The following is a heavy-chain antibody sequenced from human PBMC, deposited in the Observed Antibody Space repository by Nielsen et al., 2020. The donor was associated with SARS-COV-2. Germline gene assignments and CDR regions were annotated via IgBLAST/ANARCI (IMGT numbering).Heavy chain of an antibody. J-gene: IGHJ6*02. CDR2: INPYSGGT. CDR3: ARARATIFGLVMSYGMDV. V-gene: IGHV1-2*06. CDR1: GYTFTDYY. D-gene: IGHD3/OR15-3a*01. Sequence: ASVKVSCKASGYTFTDYYIHWVRQAPGQGLEWMGRINPYSGGTNYAQKFQGTVTMTRDASISTVYMELTSDDTAVYSCARARATIFGLVMSYGMDVGGQGTTVAVSS.